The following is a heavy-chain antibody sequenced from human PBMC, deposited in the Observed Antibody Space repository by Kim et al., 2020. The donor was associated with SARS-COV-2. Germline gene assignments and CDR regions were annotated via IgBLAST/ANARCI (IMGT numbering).Heavy chain of an antibody. CDR1: DFTVTHNF. D-gene: IGHD5-12*01. V-gene: IGHV3-53*01. CDR3: VRSGYSGYGRLEY. CDR2: IHGGGTT. Sequence: GGSLRLSCTVSDFTVTHNFMTWVRQAPGTGLEWVSLIHGGGTTYYTESVKGRFTISRDRVENTLYLQMNSLRVEDTAIYFCVRSGYSGYGRLEYWGQGTLVTVSS. J-gene: IGHJ4*02.